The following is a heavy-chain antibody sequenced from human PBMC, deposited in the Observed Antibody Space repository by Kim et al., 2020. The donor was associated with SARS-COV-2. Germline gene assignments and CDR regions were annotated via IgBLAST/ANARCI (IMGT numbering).Heavy chain of an antibody. D-gene: IGHD6-19*01. V-gene: IGHV4-39*01. Sequence: KSRVTISVDTSKNQFSLKLSSVTAADTAVYYCARHMGYSSGWSLHHWFDPWGQGTLVTVSS. J-gene: IGHJ5*02. CDR3: ARHMGYSSGWSLHHWFDP.